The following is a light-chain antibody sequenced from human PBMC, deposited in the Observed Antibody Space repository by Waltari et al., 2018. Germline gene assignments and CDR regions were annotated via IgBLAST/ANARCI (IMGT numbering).Light chain of an antibody. V-gene: IGLV2-23*02. CDR1: SSDVGSYNL. CDR2: EVS. Sequence: QSALTQPASVSGSPGQSITISCTGTSSDVGSYNLVSWYQQHPGKAPKLMSYEVSKRPSGVSNRFSGSKSGNTASLTISGLQAEDEADYYCCSYAGSSTLFGSGTKVTVL. CDR3: CSYAGSSTL. J-gene: IGLJ6*01.